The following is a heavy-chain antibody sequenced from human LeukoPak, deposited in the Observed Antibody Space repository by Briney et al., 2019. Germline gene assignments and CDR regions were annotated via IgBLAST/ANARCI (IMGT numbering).Heavy chain of an antibody. D-gene: IGHD3-3*01. Sequence: GGSLRLSCAASGFTFSSYALSWVRQAPGKGLEWVGRIKSKTDGGTTDYAAPVKGRFTISRDDSKNTLYLQMNSLKTEDTAVYYCTTDPDYDFWSGYSSYFDYWGQGTLVTVSS. CDR3: TTDPDYDFWSGYSSYFDY. CDR2: IKSKTDGGTT. V-gene: IGHV3-15*01. J-gene: IGHJ4*02. CDR1: GFTFSSYA.